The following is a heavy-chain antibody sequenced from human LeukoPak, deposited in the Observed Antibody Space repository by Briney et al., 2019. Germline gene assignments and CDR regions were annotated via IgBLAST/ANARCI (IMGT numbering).Heavy chain of an antibody. CDR2: ISGSGGST. CDR1: GFTFSSYA. D-gene: IGHD2-2*01. V-gene: IGHV3-23*01. J-gene: IGHJ4*02. CDR3: AKDRGFCSTISCYLSY. Sequence: PGGSLRLSCAASGFTFSSYAMSWVRQAPGKGLEWVSAISGSGGSTYYADSVKGRFTISRDNSKNTLYLQMNSLRAEDTAVYYCAKDRGFCSTISCYLSYWGQGTLVTVSS.